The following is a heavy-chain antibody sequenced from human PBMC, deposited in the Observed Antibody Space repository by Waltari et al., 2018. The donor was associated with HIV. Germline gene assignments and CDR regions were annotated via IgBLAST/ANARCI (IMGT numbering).Heavy chain of an antibody. D-gene: IGHD3-10*01. V-gene: IGHV3-30*18. Sequence: QVQLVEYGGGVVQPGKSMRLSCAASGFTFRDYAFHWVRQAPGKGLEWVTVISSDGSNQYYADSVKGRFTISRDNSKNTLSLQINSLKTEDTAIYYCAKDAYGGHPKNWFDSWGQGTLVTVSS. CDR1: GFTFRDYA. CDR2: ISSDGSNQ. J-gene: IGHJ5*01. CDR3: AKDAYGGHPKNWFDS.